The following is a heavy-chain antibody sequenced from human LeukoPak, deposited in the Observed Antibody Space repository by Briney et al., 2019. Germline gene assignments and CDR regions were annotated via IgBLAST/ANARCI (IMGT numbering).Heavy chain of an antibody. D-gene: IGHD6-19*01. V-gene: IGHV4-59*08. CDR3: ARHGGSGWYVVDY. J-gene: IGHJ4*02. CDR1: GGSMSSYY. CDR2: IYYSGST. Sequence: SETLSLTCTVSGGSMSSYYWSWIRQPPGKGLEWIGYIYYSGSTNYNPSLKSRVTISVDTSMTQFSLKLSSVTAADTAVYYCARHGGSGWYVVDYWGQGTLVTVSS.